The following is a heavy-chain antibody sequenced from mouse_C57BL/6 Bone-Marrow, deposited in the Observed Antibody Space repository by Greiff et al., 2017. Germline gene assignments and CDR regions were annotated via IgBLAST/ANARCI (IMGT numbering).Heavy chain of an antibody. CDR1: GYTFTSYG. Sequence: VKLQESGAELARPGASVKLSCKASGYTFTSYGISWVKQRTGQGLEWIGEIYPRSGNTYYNEKFKGKATLTADKSSSTAYMELRSLTSEDSAVYFCARGWGGSSPDYWGQGTTLTVSS. J-gene: IGHJ2*01. V-gene: IGHV1-81*01. D-gene: IGHD1-1*01. CDR2: IYPRSGNT. CDR3: ARGWGGSSPDY.